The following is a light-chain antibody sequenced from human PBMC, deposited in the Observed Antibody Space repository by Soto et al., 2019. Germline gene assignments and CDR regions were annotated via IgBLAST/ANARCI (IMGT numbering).Light chain of an antibody. Sequence: QSALTQPASVSGSPGQSITISCTGTSSDVGGYNYASWYQQHPGKAPKLMIYEVSYRPSGVSDRFSGSKSGNTASLTITGLQAEDEADYYCSSYTSSSTLDYVFGTGTKVTVL. CDR3: SSYTSSSTLDYV. V-gene: IGLV2-14*01. CDR2: EVS. CDR1: SSDVGGYNY. J-gene: IGLJ1*01.